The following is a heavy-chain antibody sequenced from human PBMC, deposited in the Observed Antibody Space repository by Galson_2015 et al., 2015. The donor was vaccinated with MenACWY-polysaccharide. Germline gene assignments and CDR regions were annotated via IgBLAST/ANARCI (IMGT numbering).Heavy chain of an antibody. CDR3: ARAPTPYCSSTSCFNKYAFDV. CDR2: RGNT. J-gene: IGHJ3*01. D-gene: IGHD2-2*01. V-gene: IGHV4-39*01. Sequence: RGNTYYNPSLESRVTISVDTSNNQFSLMLSSVTAADTALYYCARAPTPYCSSTSCFNKYAFDVWGQGTMVTVSS.